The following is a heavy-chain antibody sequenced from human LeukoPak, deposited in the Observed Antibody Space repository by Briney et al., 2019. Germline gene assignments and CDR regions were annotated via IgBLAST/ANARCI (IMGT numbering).Heavy chain of an antibody. D-gene: IGHD6-25*01. Sequence: GGSLRLSCAASGFTFSSYTMNWVRQPPGKGVEWVSNIGTSSTTIYYADSVKGRFTISRDNAKNSLYLQMNSLRADDTAVYYCARFAAGGSYYYYMDVWGKGTTVTVSS. J-gene: IGHJ6*03. CDR1: GFTFSSYT. CDR2: IGTSSTTI. V-gene: IGHV3-48*01. CDR3: ARFAAGGSYYYYMDV.